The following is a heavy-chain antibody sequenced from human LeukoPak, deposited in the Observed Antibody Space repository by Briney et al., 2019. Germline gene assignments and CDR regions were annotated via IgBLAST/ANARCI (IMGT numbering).Heavy chain of an antibody. CDR1: GGSISSSSYY. CDR2: IYYSGST. J-gene: IGHJ6*03. D-gene: IGHD3-16*01. V-gene: IGHV4-39*07. Sequence: NSSETLSLTCTVSGGSISSSSYYWGWFRQPPGKGLEWIGSIYYSGSTYYNPSLKSRVTISVDTSKNQFSLKLSSVTAADTAVYYCARETSQKGAHYMDVWGKGTTVTISS. CDR3: ARETSQKGAHYMDV.